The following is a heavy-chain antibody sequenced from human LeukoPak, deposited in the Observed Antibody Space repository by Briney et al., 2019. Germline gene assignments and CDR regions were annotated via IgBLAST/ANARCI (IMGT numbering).Heavy chain of an antibody. CDR1: GFSFTSYW. CDR3: VREGVLASMGGPYNWFDP. V-gene: IGHV5-51*01. J-gene: IGHJ5*02. Sequence: GESLKISCKGSGFSFTSYWIGWVRQMPGKGLEWMGIIYPGDPDTRYSPSFQGQVIISADKSIRTAYLQWSSLKASDTAMYYCVREGVLASMGGPYNWFDPWGPGTLVTVSS. D-gene: IGHD2-2*01. CDR2: IYPGDPDT.